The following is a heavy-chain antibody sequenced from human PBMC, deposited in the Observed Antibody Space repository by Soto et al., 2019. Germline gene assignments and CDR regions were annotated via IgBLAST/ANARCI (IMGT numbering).Heavy chain of an antibody. CDR3: VGGQYYFDY. J-gene: IGHJ4*02. CDR1: GFPFTSYG. CDR2: ISYDGSNK. D-gene: IGHD3-10*01. V-gene: IGHV3-30*03. Sequence: QVQLVESGGGVVQPGRSLRLSCAASGFPFTSYGMHWVREGPGKGLEWVAVISYDGSNKFYADSVKGRFTISRDNSKNTLYLQMNSLRPEDTALYYCVGGQYYFDYRGQGNLVIVSS.